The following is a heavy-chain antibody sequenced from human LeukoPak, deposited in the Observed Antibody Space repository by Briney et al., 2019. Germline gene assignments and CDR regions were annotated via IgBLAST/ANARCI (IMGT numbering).Heavy chain of an antibody. Sequence: GRSLRLSCAASGFTFNNYGMHWVRQAPGKGLEWDAAIWYDGSNKYYADSVKGRFTISRDNSKNTLYLQMNSLRAEDTAWYYCARGQEYYYDSSAYSKFDYWGQGTLVTVSS. D-gene: IGHD3-22*01. V-gene: IGHV3-33*01. J-gene: IGHJ4*02. CDR1: GFTFNNYG. CDR3: ARGQEYYYDSSAYSKFDY. CDR2: IWYDGSNK.